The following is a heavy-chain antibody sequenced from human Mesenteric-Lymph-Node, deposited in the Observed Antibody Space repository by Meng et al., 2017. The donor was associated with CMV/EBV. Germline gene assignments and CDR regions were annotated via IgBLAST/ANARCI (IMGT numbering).Heavy chain of an antibody. CDR3: AHSTYYDRSGYSNYFDY. CDR2: IYWDVDK. Sequence: SFSTGGVGVGWIHQPPDKALEWLALIYWDVDKRYSPSLKSRLTITKDTSKNQVVLTMTNMDPVDTATYYCAHSTYYDRSGYSNYFDYWGQGTPVTVSS. D-gene: IGHD3-22*01. CDR1: SFSTGGVG. J-gene: IGHJ4*02. V-gene: IGHV2-5*02.